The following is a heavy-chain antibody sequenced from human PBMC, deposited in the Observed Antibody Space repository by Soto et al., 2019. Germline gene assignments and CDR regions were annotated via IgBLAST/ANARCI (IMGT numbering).Heavy chain of an antibody. Sequence: QVKLVESGGGVVQPGRSLRLSCVASGFEFSYYSIHWVRQAPGKGLEWVAVISYDGNNKYFADSVKGRFTFYRDKSKNTLYLQMNSLRTEDTAVYYCAREGGNYYDTSGHYGLDYWGQGTLVAVSA. CDR1: GFEFSYYS. CDR2: ISYDGNNK. V-gene: IGHV3-30-3*01. CDR3: AREGGNYYDTSGHYGLDY. J-gene: IGHJ4*02. D-gene: IGHD3-22*01.